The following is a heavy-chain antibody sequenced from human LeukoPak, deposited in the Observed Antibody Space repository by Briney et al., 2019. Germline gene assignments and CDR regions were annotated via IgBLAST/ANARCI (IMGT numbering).Heavy chain of an antibody. CDR1: GYTFTSYY. V-gene: IGHV1-46*01. J-gene: IGHJ4*02. CDR2: INPSGGST. Sequence: ASVKVSCKASGYTFTSYYMHWVRQAPGQGLEWMGIINPSGGSTSYAQKFQGRVTMTRDMSTSTVYMELSSLRSEDTAVYYCARDTLESTIAAAGIIDYWGQGTLVAVSS. D-gene: IGHD6-13*01. CDR3: ARDTLESTIAAAGIIDY.